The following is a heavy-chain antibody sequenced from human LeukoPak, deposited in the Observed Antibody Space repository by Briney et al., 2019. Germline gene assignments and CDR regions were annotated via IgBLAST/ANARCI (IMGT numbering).Heavy chain of an antibody. V-gene: IGHV4-39*07. Sequence: SETLSLTCTVSGGSISSSSYFWAWIRQPPGKGLEWIGSVSYSGNTYYNPSLKSRVTISVDTSKNHFSLKLSSVTAADTAMYSCARGNSYGPHDAFDIWGQGTMVTISS. CDR1: GGSISSSSYF. J-gene: IGHJ3*02. CDR3: ARGNSYGPHDAFDI. CDR2: VSYSGNT. D-gene: IGHD3-16*01.